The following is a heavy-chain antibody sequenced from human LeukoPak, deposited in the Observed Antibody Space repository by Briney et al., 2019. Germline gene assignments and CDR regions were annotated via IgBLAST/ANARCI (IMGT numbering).Heavy chain of an antibody. Sequence: SLKVSCKASGYTFTNFDINWVRQAPGQGLEWMGKIIPIFGTANYAQKFQGRVTITTDESTSTAYMELSSLRSEDTAVYYCARDRSFSSPDPFDIWGQGTMVTVSS. CDR1: GYTFTNFD. J-gene: IGHJ3*02. D-gene: IGHD6-6*01. CDR3: ARDRSFSSPDPFDI. CDR2: IIPIFGTA. V-gene: IGHV1-69*05.